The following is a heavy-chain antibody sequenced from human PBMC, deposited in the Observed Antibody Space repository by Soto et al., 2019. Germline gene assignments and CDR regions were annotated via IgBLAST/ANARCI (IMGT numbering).Heavy chain of an antibody. CDR1: GGSIYRGDIF. J-gene: IGHJ4*02. CDR3: ARHAVTHYDILTGYYNGGEPFDY. V-gene: IGHV4-31*11. Sequence: PSETLSLTCVVSGGSIYRGDIFWNWIRQHPERGLEWIGCIYNRGGTFYNPSLKNRLTISVDTSKNLFSLQLTSMTAADTAVYYCARHAVTHYDILTGYYNGGEPFDYWGQGTLVTVSS. CDR2: IYNRGGT. D-gene: IGHD3-9*01.